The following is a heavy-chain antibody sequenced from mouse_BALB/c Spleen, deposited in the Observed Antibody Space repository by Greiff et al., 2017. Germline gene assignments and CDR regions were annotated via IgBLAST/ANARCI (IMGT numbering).Heavy chain of an antibody. Sequence: QVHVKQSGPGLVQPSQSLSITCTVSGFSLTSYGVHWVRQSPGKGLEWLGVIWSGGSTDYNAAFISRLSISKDNSKSQVFFKMNSLQANDTAIYYCARNGVRPDYYAMDYWGQGTSVTVSS. CDR2: IWSGGST. J-gene: IGHJ4*01. CDR1: GFSLTSYG. CDR3: ARNGVRPDYYAMDY. V-gene: IGHV2-2*02. D-gene: IGHD2-14*01.